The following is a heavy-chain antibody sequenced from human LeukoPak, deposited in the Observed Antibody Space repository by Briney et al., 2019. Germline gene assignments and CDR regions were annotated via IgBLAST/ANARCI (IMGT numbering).Heavy chain of an antibody. CDR1: GYTFTGYY. CDR2: INPNSGGT. V-gene: IGHV1-2*06. D-gene: IGHD3-22*01. CDR3: ARDTRRYYYDSSGYSPY. Sequence: GASVKVSCKASGYTFTGYYMHWVRQAPGQGLEWMGRINPNSGGTNYAQKFQGGVTMTRDTSISTAYMELSRLKSDDTAVYYCARDTRRYYYDSSGYSPYWGQGTLVTVSS. J-gene: IGHJ4*02.